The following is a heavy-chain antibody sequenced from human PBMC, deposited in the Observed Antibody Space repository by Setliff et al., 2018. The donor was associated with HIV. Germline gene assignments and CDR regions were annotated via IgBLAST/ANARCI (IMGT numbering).Heavy chain of an antibody. V-gene: IGHV4-4*09. CDR2: IFTSGST. CDR1: GGSFNDYY. D-gene: IGHD6-19*01. CDR3: EVAGQ. Sequence: SETLSLTCAVYGGSFNDYYWTWIRQPPGRGLEWIGFIFTSGSTNYNPSLKSRVTIPVDTSKNQFSLKLRSVTAADTAVYYCEVAGQWGQGTLVTVSS. J-gene: IGHJ4*02.